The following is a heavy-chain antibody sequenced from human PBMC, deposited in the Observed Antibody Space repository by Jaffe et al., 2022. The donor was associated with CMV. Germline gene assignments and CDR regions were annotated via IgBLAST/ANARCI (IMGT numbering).Heavy chain of an antibody. CDR1: GGSFSGYY. CDR3: ARQRKLYYYDSSGYYENP. J-gene: IGHJ5*02. CDR2: INHSGST. V-gene: IGHV4-34*01. D-gene: IGHD3-22*01. Sequence: QVQLQQWGAGLLKPSETLSLTCAVYGGSFSGYYWSWIRQPPGKGLEWIGEINHSGSTNYNPSLKSRVTISVDTSKNQFSLKLSSVTAADTAVYYCARQRKLYYYDSSGYYENPWGQGTLVTVSS.